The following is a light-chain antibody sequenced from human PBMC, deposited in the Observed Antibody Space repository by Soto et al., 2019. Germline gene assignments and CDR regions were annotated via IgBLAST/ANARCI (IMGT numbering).Light chain of an antibody. CDR1: QSVSDW. CDR2: DVS. J-gene: IGKJ1*01. CDR3: QQYNDYSPT. V-gene: IGKV1-5*01. Sequence: DIQITLSPSTLSASVGDRVTITCRASQSVSDWLAWYQQKPGKAPKLLISDVSSLESGVPFRFSGSGSETDFTLTISGLQPDDFATYYCQQYNDYSPTFGQGTKVDIK.